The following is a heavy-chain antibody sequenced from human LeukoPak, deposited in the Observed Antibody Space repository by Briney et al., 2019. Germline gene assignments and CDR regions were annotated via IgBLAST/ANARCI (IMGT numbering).Heavy chain of an antibody. CDR1: GGSISSYY. D-gene: IGHD1-26*01. Sequence: SETLSLTCTVSGGSISSYYWSWIRQPPGKGLEWIGYIYYSGSTNYNPSLKSRVTISVDTSKNQFSLKLSSVTAADTAVYYCARGRSGSYRRWFDPWGQGALVTVSS. CDR2: IYYSGST. V-gene: IGHV4-59*12. CDR3: ARGRSGSYRRWFDP. J-gene: IGHJ5*02.